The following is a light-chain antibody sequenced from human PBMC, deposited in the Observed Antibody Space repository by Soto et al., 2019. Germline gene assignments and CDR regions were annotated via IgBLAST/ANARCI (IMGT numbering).Light chain of an antibody. V-gene: IGKV3-15*01. CDR1: KSVSNN. J-gene: IGKJ2*01. CDR3: QQYNDWPPMYT. CDR2: GAS. Sequence: EIVMTKSPANLSVSPGEIATLSCGASKSVSNNLAGNQKKPGQAPRLLIYGASTRATGIPARFSGSGSGTEFSFTISSMQSEDFAVYYCQQYNDWPPMYTFGQGTKLEIK.